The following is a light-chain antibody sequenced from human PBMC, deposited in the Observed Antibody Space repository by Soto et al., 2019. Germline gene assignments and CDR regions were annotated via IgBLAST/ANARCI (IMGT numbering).Light chain of an antibody. J-gene: IGKJ1*01. CDR3: QKYGSSPWT. Sequence: EIVLTQSPGTLSLSPGERATLSCRASQSVSSSYLAWYQQKPGQSHRPLIYGASSTAIGIPDRFSGSGSGTDFTLTISRLEPEDFAVYYCQKYGSSPWTFGRRTKVEIK. V-gene: IGKV3-20*01. CDR1: QSVSSSY. CDR2: GAS.